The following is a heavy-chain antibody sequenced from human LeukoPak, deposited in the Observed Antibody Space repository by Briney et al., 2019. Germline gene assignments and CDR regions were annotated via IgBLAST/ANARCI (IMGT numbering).Heavy chain of an antibody. CDR2: IYSGGRT. J-gene: IGHJ4*02. Sequence: GGSLRLSGAASGLILSSYVMSWVRQAPGKGLEWVSVIYSGGRTYYADSVKGRFTISRDNSKNTLYLQMNSLRAEDTAVYYCARSLGDSSCYYWISFGYWGQGTLVTVSS. V-gene: IGHV3-66*01. CDR1: GLILSSYV. D-gene: IGHD3-22*01. CDR3: ARSLGDSSCYYWISFGY.